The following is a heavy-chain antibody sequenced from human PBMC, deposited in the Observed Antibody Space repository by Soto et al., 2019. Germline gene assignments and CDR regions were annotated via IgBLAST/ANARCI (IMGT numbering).Heavy chain of an antibody. CDR3: ATELGYCSGGSCYSLTLTNSPY. Sequence: GASVKVSCKVSGYTLTELSMHWVRQAPGKGLEWMGGFDPEDGETIYAQKFQGRVTMTEDTSTDTAYMELSSLRSEDTAVYYCATELGYCSGGSCYSLTLTNSPYWGQGTLVTVSS. CDR1: GYTLTELS. D-gene: IGHD2-15*01. J-gene: IGHJ4*02. CDR2: FDPEDGET. V-gene: IGHV1-24*01.